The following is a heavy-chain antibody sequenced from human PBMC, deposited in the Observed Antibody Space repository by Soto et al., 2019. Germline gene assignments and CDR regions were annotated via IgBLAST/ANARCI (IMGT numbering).Heavy chain of an antibody. CDR1: GGSFSSYI. D-gene: IGHD2-2*01. CDR3: ARAYASNKYWFDP. CDR2: IIPIFGAA. Sequence: SVKVSCQASGGSFSSYIISWVRQAPGQGLVWMGGIIPIFGAATYAQKFQDRVTITADESTRTAYMELSSLRSEDTALYYCARAYASNKYWFDPWGQGTLVTVSS. V-gene: IGHV1-69*13. J-gene: IGHJ5*02.